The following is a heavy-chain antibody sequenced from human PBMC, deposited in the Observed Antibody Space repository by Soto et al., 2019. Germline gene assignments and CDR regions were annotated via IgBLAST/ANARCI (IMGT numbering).Heavy chain of an antibody. J-gene: IGHJ4*02. CDR1: GFTFSDYY. V-gene: IGHV3-53*04. CDR3: VRGRYGSEIH. D-gene: IGHD3-10*01. Sequence: PGGSLRLSCAAFGFTFSDYYMSWIRQAPGKGLEWVSLLYNGGATHYAASVKGRFTISSHSSQNTMFLQMNSLRTEDTATYYCVRGRYGSEIHWGQGTKVTVSS. CDR2: LYNGGAT.